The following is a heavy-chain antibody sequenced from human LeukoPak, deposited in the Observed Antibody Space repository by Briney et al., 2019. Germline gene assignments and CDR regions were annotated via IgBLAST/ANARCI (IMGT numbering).Heavy chain of an antibody. CDR1: GFTVSSNY. CDR3: ARGPGGPTAAFDI. CDR2: IYSGGST. V-gene: IGHV3-53*01. J-gene: IGHJ3*02. Sequence: GGSLRLSCAASGFTVSSNYMSWVRQAPGKGLEWVSVIYSGGSTYYADSVKGRFTISRDNSKNTLYLQMNSLRAEDTAVYYCARGPGGPTAAFDIWGQGTMVTVSS. D-gene: IGHD4-17*01.